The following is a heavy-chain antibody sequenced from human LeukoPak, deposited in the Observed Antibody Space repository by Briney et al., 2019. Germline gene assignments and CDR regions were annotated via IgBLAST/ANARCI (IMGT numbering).Heavy chain of an antibody. CDR2: IYYSGST. D-gene: IGHD2-2*01. Sequence: SETLSLTCAVYGGSFSGYYWSWIRQPPGKGLEWIGYIYYSGSTNYNPSLKSRVTISVDTSKNQFSLKLSSVTAADTAVYYCAREPRYCSSTSCYYYGMDVWGQGTTVTVSS. CDR1: GGSFSGYY. J-gene: IGHJ6*02. CDR3: AREPRYCSSTSCYYYGMDV. V-gene: IGHV4-59*01.